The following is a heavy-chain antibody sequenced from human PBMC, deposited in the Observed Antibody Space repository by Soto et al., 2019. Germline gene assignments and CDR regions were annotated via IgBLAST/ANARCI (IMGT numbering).Heavy chain of an antibody. CDR2: IKQDGSEK. CDR1: GFTFSSSW. V-gene: IGHV3-7*03. D-gene: IGHD5-12*01. J-gene: IGHJ4*02. CDR3: ARGLGYSGYYFDY. Sequence: GGSLRLSCAASGFTFSSSWMSWVRQAPGTGLEWVANIKQDGSEKYYVDSVKGRFTISRNNAENSLYLHVNSLRAEDTAVYYCARGLGYSGYYFDYWGQGTLVTVSS.